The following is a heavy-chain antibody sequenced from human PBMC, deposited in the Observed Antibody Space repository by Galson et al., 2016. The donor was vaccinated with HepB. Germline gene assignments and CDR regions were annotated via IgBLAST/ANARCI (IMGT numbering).Heavy chain of an antibody. CDR2: TRNKASDYFT. V-gene: IGHV3-72*01. D-gene: IGHD3-22*01. J-gene: IGHJ3*01. CDR1: GFTFSDHF. Sequence: SLRLSCAVSGFTFSDHFMDWVRQAPGKRLEWVGRTRNKASDYFTEYAASVKGRFTISRDGSKSSLYLQMNSLRTEDTAVYYCVVYRSGYPSWGHGTMVTVSS. CDR3: VVYRSGYPS.